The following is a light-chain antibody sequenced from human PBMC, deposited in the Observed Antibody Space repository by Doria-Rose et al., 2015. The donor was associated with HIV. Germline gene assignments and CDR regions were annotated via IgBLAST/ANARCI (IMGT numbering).Light chain of an antibody. CDR1: EAISSW. J-gene: IGKJ5*01. V-gene: IGKV1-12*01. Sequence: ITCRASEAISSWLVWYQQKSGKAPKVLIYAASTLQSGVPSRFSGSGFGTDFTLTISNLQPEDFATYYCQQSNSFPITFGQGTRLEIK. CDR3: QQSNSFPIT. CDR2: AAS.